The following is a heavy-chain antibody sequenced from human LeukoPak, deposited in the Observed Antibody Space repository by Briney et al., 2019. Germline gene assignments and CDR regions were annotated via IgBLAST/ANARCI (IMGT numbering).Heavy chain of an antibody. CDR2: INPSGGST. CDR3: AREDVVLVDAVRYYYYGMDV. Sequence: ASVKVSCKASGYTFISYYMRWVRQAPGQGLEWMGIINPSGGSTSYAQKFQDRVTMTRDTSTSTVYMELSSLKSEDTAVYYCAREDVVLVDAVRYYYYGMDVWGQGTTVTVSS. V-gene: IGHV1-46*01. CDR1: GYTFISYY. D-gene: IGHD2-8*01. J-gene: IGHJ6*02.